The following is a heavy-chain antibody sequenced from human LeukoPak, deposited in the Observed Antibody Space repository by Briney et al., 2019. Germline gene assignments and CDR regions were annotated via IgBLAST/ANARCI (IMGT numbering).Heavy chain of an antibody. J-gene: IGHJ6*03. Sequence: GSLRLSCAASRFTFSSYGMHWVRQAPGKGLEWIGHISDSGSTNYNSSLKSRLTISVDTSKNQFSLKLSSVTAADTAVYYCARTKRGYYYSLGKYYYYMDVWGKGTTVTISS. CDR2: ISDSGST. CDR3: ARTKRGYYYSLGKYYYYMDV. V-gene: IGHV4-59*08. CDR1: RFTFSSYG. D-gene: IGHD3-22*01.